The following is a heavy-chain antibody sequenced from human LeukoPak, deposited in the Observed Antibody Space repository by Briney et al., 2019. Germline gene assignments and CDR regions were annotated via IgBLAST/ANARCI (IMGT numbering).Heavy chain of an antibody. Sequence: ASVKVSCKASGYTFTSYAMNWVRQAPGRGLEWMGWINTNTGNPTYAQGFTGRFVFSLDTSVSTAYLQISSLKAEDTAVYYCARDYYGSGSYYKAFDPWGQGTLVTVSS. CDR2: INTNTGNP. J-gene: IGHJ5*02. CDR3: ARDYYGSGSYYKAFDP. V-gene: IGHV7-4-1*02. D-gene: IGHD3-10*01. CDR1: GYTFTSYA.